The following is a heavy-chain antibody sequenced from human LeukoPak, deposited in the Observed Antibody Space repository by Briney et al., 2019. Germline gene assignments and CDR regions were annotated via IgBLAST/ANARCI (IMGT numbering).Heavy chain of an antibody. Sequence: ASVKVSCKASGYTFTGYYMHWVRQAPGQGLEWMGWINPNSGGTNYAQKFQGRVTMTRDTSISTAYMELSRLRSDDTAVYYCAREYYYDSSGYYHYWGQGTLVTVSS. D-gene: IGHD3-22*01. V-gene: IGHV1-2*02. CDR3: AREYYYDSSGYYHY. J-gene: IGHJ4*02. CDR1: GYTFTGYY. CDR2: INPNSGGT.